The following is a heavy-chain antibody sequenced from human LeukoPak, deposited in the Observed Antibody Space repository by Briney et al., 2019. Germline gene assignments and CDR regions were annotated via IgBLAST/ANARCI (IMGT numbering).Heavy chain of an antibody. CDR1: GYTFTSYG. J-gene: IGHJ4*02. CDR2: INPNSGGT. Sequence: ASVKVSCKASGYTFTSYGISWVRQAPGQGLEWMGWINPNSGGTNYAQKFQGRVTMTRDRSISTAYMELSRLRSDDMAVYYCAKDHTIRSFDSWGQGTLVTVSS. V-gene: IGHV1-2*02. D-gene: IGHD1-14*01. CDR3: AKDHTIRSFDS.